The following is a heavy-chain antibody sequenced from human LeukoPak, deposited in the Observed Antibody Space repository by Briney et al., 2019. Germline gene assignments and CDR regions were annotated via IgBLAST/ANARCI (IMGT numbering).Heavy chain of an antibody. D-gene: IGHD4-17*01. CDR3: ARETYGDYGYDY. Sequence: ASVKVSCTASGYTFTSYYMHWVRQAPGQGLEWMGIINPSGGSTSYAQKFQGRVTMTRDTSTSTVYMELSSLRSEDTAVYYCARETYGDYGYDYWGQGTLVTVSS. CDR1: GYTFTSYY. J-gene: IGHJ4*02. CDR2: INPSGGST. V-gene: IGHV1-46*01.